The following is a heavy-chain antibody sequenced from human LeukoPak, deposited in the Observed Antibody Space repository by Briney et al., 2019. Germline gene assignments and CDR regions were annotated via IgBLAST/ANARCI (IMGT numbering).Heavy chain of an antibody. J-gene: IGHJ4*02. CDR3: ARGGYSGSYFDH. D-gene: IGHD1-26*01. CDR1: GFTFSSYS. V-gene: IGHV3-21*01. CDR2: ISSSSSYI. Sequence: PGGTLRLSCAASGFTFSSYSMNWVRQAPGKGLEWVSSISSSSSYIYYADSVKGRFTISRDNAKNSLYLQMNSLRAEDTAVYYCARGGYSGSYFDHWGQGTLVTVSS.